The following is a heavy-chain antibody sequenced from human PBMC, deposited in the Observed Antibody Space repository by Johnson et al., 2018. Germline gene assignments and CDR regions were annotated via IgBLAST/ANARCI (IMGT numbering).Heavy chain of an antibody. V-gene: IGHV3-21*04. J-gene: IGHJ1*01. Sequence: VQLVQSGGGLVKPGGSLRLSCAASGFTFSSYSMNWVRQAPGKGLEWVSSISSSSSYIDYADSVKGRFTISGENSKNTLSLQMNSLRAEDTAVYYCAKGVRGYLGLEYFHHWGQGTLVTVSS. CDR3: AKGVRGYLGLEYFHH. CDR2: ISSSSSYI. CDR1: GFTFSSYS. D-gene: IGHD3-22*01.